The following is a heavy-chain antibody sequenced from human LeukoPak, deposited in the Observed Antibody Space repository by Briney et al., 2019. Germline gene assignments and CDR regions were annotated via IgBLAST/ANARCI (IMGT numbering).Heavy chain of an antibody. J-gene: IGHJ4*02. CDR1: GGSISSYY. V-gene: IGHV4-4*07. D-gene: IGHD6-13*01. CDR3: ARDGYSSSWHFFDY. CDR2: IYTSGST. Sequence: SETLSLTCTVSGGSISSYYWSWIRQPAGKGLEWIWRIYTSGSTNYNPSLKGRVPMSVDTYKNQFSLKLSSVTAADTAVYYCARDGYSSSWHFFDYWGQGTLVTVSS.